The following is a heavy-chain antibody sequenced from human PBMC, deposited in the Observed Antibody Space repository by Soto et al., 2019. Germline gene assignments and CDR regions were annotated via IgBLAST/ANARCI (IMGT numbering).Heavy chain of an antibody. Sequence: GESLKISCKGSGYSFTSYWIGWVRQMPGKGLEWMGIIYPGDSDTRYSPSFQGQVTISADKSISTAYLQWSSLKASDTAMYYCARQEFGCSSTSCYPAMHGMDVWGQGTTVTVSS. J-gene: IGHJ6*02. D-gene: IGHD2-2*01. V-gene: IGHV5-51*01. CDR3: ARQEFGCSSTSCYPAMHGMDV. CDR2: IYPGDSDT. CDR1: GYSFTSYW.